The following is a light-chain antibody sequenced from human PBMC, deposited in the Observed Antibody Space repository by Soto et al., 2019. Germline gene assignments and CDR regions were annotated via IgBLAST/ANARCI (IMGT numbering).Light chain of an antibody. V-gene: IGKV3-11*01. CDR3: HQRSNWPPFT. J-gene: IGKJ3*01. Sequence: EIVMTQSPVILSVSPGERATLSCRASQNVNSDLAWYQQKPGQPPRLLIYGASNRATGTPARFSGSGSGTDFSLTISSLEPEDFAVYFCHQRSNWPPFTFGPGTKVEIK. CDR2: GAS. CDR1: QNVNSD.